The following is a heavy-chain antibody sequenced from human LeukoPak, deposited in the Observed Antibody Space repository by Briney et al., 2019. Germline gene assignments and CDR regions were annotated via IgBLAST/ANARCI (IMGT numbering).Heavy chain of an antibody. V-gene: IGHV4-61*01. CDR2: IYYSGST. CDR1: GGSVSSGSYY. D-gene: IGHD1-1*01. J-gene: IGHJ5*02. Sequence: PSETLSLTCTVSGGSVSSGSYYWSWIRQPPGKGLEWIGYIYYSGSTNYNPSLKSRVTISVDTSKNQFSLKLSSVTAADTAVYYCARGGLEGPNPYVGYNWFDPWGQGTLVTVSS. CDR3: ARGGLEGPNPYVGYNWFDP.